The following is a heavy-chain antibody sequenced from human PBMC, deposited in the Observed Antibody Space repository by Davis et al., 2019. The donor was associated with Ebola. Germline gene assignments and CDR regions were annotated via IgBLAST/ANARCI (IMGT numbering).Heavy chain of an antibody. CDR1: GYSFTSYW. Sequence: RESLKISCKGSGYSFTSYWISWVRQMPGKGLEWMGRIDPSDSYTNYSPSFQGHVTISADKSISTAYLQWSSLKASDTAIYYCARGRYCSGGSCYSNPTDYWGQGTLLTVSS. V-gene: IGHV5-10-1*01. CDR3: ARGRYCSGGSCYSNPTDY. J-gene: IGHJ4*02. CDR2: IDPSDSYT. D-gene: IGHD2-15*01.